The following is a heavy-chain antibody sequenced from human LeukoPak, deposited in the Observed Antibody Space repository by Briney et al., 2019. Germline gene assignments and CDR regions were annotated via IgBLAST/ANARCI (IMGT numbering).Heavy chain of an antibody. D-gene: IGHD2-21*02. CDR2: ISSSSSYI. J-gene: IGHJ3*02. CDR3: ARDRPGVVVTAGEAFDI. V-gene: IGHV3-21*01. CDR1: GFTFSSYS. Sequence: PGGSLRLSCAASGFTFSSYSMNWVRQAPGKGLEWVSSISSSSSYIYYADSVKGRFTISRDNAKNSLYLQMNSLRAEDTAVYYCARDRPGVVVTAGEAFDIWGQGTMVTVSS.